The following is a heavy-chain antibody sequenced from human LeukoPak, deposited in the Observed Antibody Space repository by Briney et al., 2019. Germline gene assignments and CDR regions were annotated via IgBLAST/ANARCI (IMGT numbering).Heavy chain of an antibody. Sequence: PSETLSLTCTVSGGSISSYYWSWIRQPPGKGLEWIGYIYYSGSTNYNPSLKSRVTMSVDTSKNQFSLKLSSVTAADTAVYYCARDASRRDDAFDIWGQGTMVTVSS. CDR1: GGSISSYY. CDR2: IYYSGST. CDR3: ARDASRRDDAFDI. V-gene: IGHV4-59*01. D-gene: IGHD6-13*01. J-gene: IGHJ3*02.